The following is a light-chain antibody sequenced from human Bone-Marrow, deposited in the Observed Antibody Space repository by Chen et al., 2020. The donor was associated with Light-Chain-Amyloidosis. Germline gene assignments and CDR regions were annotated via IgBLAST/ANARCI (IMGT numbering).Light chain of an antibody. CDR2: DDN. Sequence: SYVLTQPSSVSAAQGQTATIACGGNNIGSTSIHWYQQTPGQAPLLVVYDDNDRPSGIPERLSGSNSGTTATLTISRVEAGDEADYYCQVWDRSSDRPVFGGVTKLTVL. V-gene: IGLV3-21*02. CDR1: NIGSTS. J-gene: IGLJ3*02. CDR3: QVWDRSSDRPV.